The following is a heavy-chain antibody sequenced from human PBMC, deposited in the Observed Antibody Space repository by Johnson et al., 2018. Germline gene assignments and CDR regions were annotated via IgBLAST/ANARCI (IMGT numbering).Heavy chain of an antibody. Sequence: LVQSGGGVVQPGRSLRLSCAASGFTFSTYAMRWVRQAPGKGLEWVSRINSDGSSRNYADSVKGRLTISRDNAKNTMHQKMNSRKVEDTAVDYCARGRFSGNDVAEYVQYWGQGILVTVSS. J-gene: IGHJ1*01. V-gene: IGHV3-74*02. CDR2: INSDGSSR. CDR3: ARGRFSGNDVAEYVQY. CDR1: GFTFSTYA. D-gene: IGHD1-26*01.